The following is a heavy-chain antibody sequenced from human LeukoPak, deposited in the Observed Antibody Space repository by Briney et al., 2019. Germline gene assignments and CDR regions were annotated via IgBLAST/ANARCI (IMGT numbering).Heavy chain of an antibody. Sequence: GGSLRLSCEVSGFTFSSYDMHWVRQTTGKGLEWVSGIGTTGDTHYPDSVKGRFTISRDNSKNTLYLQMNSLRAEDTAVYYCARYCSGGSCPYWGYGMDVWGQGTTVTVSS. D-gene: IGHD2-15*01. CDR3: ARYCSGGSCPYWGYGMDV. V-gene: IGHV3-13*01. CDR2: IGTTGDT. J-gene: IGHJ6*02. CDR1: GFTFSSYD.